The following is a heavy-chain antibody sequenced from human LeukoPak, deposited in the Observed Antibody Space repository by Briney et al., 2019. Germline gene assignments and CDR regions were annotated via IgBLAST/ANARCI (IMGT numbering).Heavy chain of an antibody. CDR1: GFTFSSYA. V-gene: IGHV3-23*01. J-gene: IGHJ4*02. CDR3: AKVPKGGYFDY. D-gene: IGHD2-2*01. CDR2: ISDSGGSP. Sequence: GGSLRLSCAASGFTFSSYAMSWVRQAPGKGLEWVSIISDSGGSPYYADSVKGRFTISRDNSKNTLYLQMNSLRAEDTAVYYCAKVPKGGYFDYWGQGTLVTVSS.